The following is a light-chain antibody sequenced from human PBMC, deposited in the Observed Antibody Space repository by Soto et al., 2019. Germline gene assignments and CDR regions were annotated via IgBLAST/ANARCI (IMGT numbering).Light chain of an antibody. CDR1: QSVSSY. J-gene: IGKJ5*01. CDR2: DAS. Sequence: IVLTQSPGTSSLSPRERATLSCRASQSVSSYLAWFQQKPGQAPRLLIYDASNRATGIQARFSGSGSETESTLTISSLEPEDSAVYFCKQRARWVTCGQGTRLEIK. V-gene: IGKV3-11*01. CDR3: KQRARWVT.